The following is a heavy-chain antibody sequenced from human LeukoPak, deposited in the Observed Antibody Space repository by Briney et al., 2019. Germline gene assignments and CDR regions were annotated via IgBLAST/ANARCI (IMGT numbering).Heavy chain of an antibody. CDR2: IWYDGSNK. Sequence: GGSLRLSRAASGFTFSTYGMHWVRQAPGKGLEWVAVIWYDGSNKYYVDSVKGRFTTSRDNSKNTLYLQMNSLRAEDTAVYYCARDGPAYCGGDCYWDYWGQGTLVTVSS. D-gene: IGHD2-21*02. J-gene: IGHJ4*02. CDR3: ARDGPAYCGGDCYWDY. CDR1: GFTFSTYG. V-gene: IGHV3-33*01.